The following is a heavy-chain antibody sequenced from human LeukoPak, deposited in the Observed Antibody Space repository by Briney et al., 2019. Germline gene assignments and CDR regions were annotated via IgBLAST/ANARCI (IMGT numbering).Heavy chain of an antibody. J-gene: IGHJ6*03. CDR3: AKDRYSRGVGGYCMGV. D-gene: IGHD6-19*01. CDR1: GFTFSNYG. CDR2: IEYDGGNK. V-gene: IGHV3-30*02. Sequence: GGSLRLSCAASGFTFSNYGMHWVRQAPGKGLEWVTFIEYDGGNKYYADSVKGPFTISRDNSKSTLYLQMSSLRPEDTAVYYCAKDRYSRGVGGYCMGVWGTGTTVIVSS.